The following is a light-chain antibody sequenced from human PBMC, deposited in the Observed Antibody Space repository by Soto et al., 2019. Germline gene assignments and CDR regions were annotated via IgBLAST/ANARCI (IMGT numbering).Light chain of an antibody. CDR3: AAWDDSLNGV. CDR2: SNN. Sequence: QAVVTQPPSASGTPGQRVTISCSGSSSNIGSNTVNWYQQLPGTAPKLLIYSNNQRPSGVPDRFSGSKSGTSASLAISGLQSEDEADYYCAAWDDSLNGVFGGGTKLPVL. V-gene: IGLV1-44*01. J-gene: IGLJ3*02. CDR1: SSNIGSNT.